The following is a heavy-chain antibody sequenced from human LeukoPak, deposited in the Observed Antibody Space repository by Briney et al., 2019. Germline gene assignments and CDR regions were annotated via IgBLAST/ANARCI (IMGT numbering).Heavy chain of an antibody. CDR1: GFIFSNYW. Sequence: PGGSLRLSCAASGFIFSNYWMTWVRQAPGKGLEWVAHIRQDGSERHYVDSVKDRFTISRDNAKNSLYLQMDSLRAEDTAVYYCATDSPETAAFDYWGQGTLVTVSS. V-gene: IGHV3-7*01. J-gene: IGHJ4*02. D-gene: IGHD1-1*01. CDR3: ATDSPETAAFDY. CDR2: IRQDGSER.